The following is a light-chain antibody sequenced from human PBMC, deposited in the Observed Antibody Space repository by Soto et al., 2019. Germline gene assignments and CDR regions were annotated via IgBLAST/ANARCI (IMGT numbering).Light chain of an antibody. Sequence: IVFSLSPTELSLSPAYRATLSWRDRQSVSSSYLAWYQQKPGQAPRLLIYGASSRATGIPDRFSGSGSGTDFTLTISRLEPEDFAVYYCQQYGSSPPITFGQGTRLEIK. CDR3: QQYGSSPPIT. CDR1: QSVSSSY. J-gene: IGKJ5*01. CDR2: GAS. V-gene: IGKV3-20*01.